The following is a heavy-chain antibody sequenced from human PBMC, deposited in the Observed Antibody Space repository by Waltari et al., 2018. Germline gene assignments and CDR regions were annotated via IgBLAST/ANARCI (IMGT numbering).Heavy chain of an antibody. CDR2: IIPTLGTA. J-gene: IGHJ4*02. CDR3: ARDPGGVGATN. CDR1: GGTFSSYA. V-gene: IGHV1-69*13. Sequence: QVQLVQSGAEVKKPGSSVKVSCKASGGTFSSYAISWVRQAPGQGLEWMGRIIPTLGTATYEQKFQGRVTITADKSTSTAYMELSSLRSEDTAVYYCARDPGGVGATNWGQGTLVTVSS. D-gene: IGHD1-26*01.